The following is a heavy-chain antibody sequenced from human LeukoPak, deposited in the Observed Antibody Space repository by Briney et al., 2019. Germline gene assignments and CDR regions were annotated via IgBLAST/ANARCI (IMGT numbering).Heavy chain of an antibody. Sequence: SVKVSCKASGYTFTSYDINWVRQAPGQGLKWMGRIIPIFDSAHYAQRFQGRITITTDESSTTAYMTLSGLTSDDTAVYYCASQDASIYSESSTSPTYSDWGQGTLVTVSS. V-gene: IGHV1-69*05. CDR2: IIPIFDSA. D-gene: IGHD3-22*01. CDR1: GYTFTSYD. J-gene: IGHJ4*02. CDR3: ASQDASIYSESSTSPTYSD.